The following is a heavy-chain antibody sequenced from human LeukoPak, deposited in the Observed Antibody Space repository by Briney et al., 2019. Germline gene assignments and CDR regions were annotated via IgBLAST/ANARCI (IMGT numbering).Heavy chain of an antibody. D-gene: IGHD1-20*01. Sequence: SVKVSCKASGGTFSSYAISWVRQAPGQGLEWMGGIIPIFGTANHAQKFQGRVTITADESTSTAYMELSRLRSDDTAVYYCARLGATNWNDVNYWGQGTLVTVSS. CDR2: IIPIFGTA. CDR3: ARLGATNWNDVNY. V-gene: IGHV1-69*13. CDR1: GGTFSSYA. J-gene: IGHJ4*02.